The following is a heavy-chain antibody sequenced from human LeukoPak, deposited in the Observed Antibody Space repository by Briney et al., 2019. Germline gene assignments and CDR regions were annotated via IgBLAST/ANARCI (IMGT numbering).Heavy chain of an antibody. CDR2: INPSGGST. V-gene: IGHV1-46*01. CDR1: GYAFTSYY. D-gene: IGHD2-15*01. CDR3: ARLDCSGGSCYSGTDY. Sequence: ASVKVSCKASGYAFTSYYMHWVRQAPGQGLEWVGIINPSGGSTSYAQKFQGRVTMTRNTSKSTDYMELNSLRSEDTAVYYCARLDCSGGSCYSGTDYWGQGTLVTVSS. J-gene: IGHJ4*02.